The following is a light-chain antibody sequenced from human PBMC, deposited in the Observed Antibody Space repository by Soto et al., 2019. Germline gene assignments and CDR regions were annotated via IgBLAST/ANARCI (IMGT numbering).Light chain of an antibody. CDR1: GSSIGTNT. Sequence: QSVLTQPPSGSGTPGQRVTISCSGSGSSIGTNTVNWYRQLPGTAPKLLIYGNNQRPSGVPDRFSGSKSGTSASLAISGLQSEDEAEYYCAAWDGSLNNVLFGGGTKVTV. J-gene: IGLJ2*01. CDR3: AAWDGSLNNVL. CDR2: GNN. V-gene: IGLV1-44*01.